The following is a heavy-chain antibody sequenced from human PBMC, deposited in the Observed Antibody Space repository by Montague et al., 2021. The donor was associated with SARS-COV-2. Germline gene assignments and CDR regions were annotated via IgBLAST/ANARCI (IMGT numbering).Heavy chain of an antibody. D-gene: IGHD3-3*01. CDR1: GGSISSGGYY. CDR3: ARASTIFGVVITNFDY. Sequence: TLSLTCTVSGGSISSGGYYWSWIRQHPGKGLEWIGCIYYSGSTYYNPSLKSRVTISVDTSKNQFSLKLSSVTAADTAVYYCARASTIFGVVITNFDYWGQGTLVTVSS. CDR2: IYYSGST. V-gene: IGHV4-31*03. J-gene: IGHJ4*02.